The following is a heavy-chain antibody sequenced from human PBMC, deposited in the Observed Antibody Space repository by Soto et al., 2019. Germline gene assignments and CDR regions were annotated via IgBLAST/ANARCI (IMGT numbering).Heavy chain of an antibody. J-gene: IGHJ4*02. CDR2: INAGNGNT. D-gene: IGHD4-17*01. V-gene: IGHV1-3*05. CDR1: GYTFTSYA. Sequence: QVQLVQSGAEEKKPGASVKVSCKASGYTFTSYAMHWVRQAPGQRLEWMGWINAGNGNTKYSQKFQGRVTITRDASASTAYMELSSLRSEDTAVYYCARGLRSDSSFDYWGQGTLVTVSS. CDR3: ARGLRSDSSFDY.